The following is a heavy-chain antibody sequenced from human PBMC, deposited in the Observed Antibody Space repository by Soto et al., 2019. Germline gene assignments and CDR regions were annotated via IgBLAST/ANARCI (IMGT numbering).Heavy chain of an antibody. Sequence: SVKVSCKTSVGPLSSYAISLVRQAPGQGLEWIGGIIPIFGTANYSQKFQGRVTITADKSTSTAYMELSSLRSEDTAVYYCASVGFRFGELSNAPFDYWGQGTLVTVSS. CDR3: ASVGFRFGELSNAPFDY. V-gene: IGHV1-69*06. CDR1: VGPLSSYA. J-gene: IGHJ4*02. D-gene: IGHD3-10*01. CDR2: IIPIFGTA.